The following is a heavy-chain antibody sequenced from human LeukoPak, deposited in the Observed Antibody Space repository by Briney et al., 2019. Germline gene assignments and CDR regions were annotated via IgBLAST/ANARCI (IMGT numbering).Heavy chain of an antibody. Sequence: SETLSLTCTVSGGSISNDIYFWGWIRQPPGKGLEWIGEINHSGSTNYNPSLKSRVTISVDTSKNQFSLKLSSVTAADTAVYYCAREKAEGRYFDLWGRGTLVTVSS. J-gene: IGHJ2*01. V-gene: IGHV4-39*07. CDR2: INHSGST. D-gene: IGHD6-19*01. CDR1: GGSISNDIYF. CDR3: AREKAEGRYFDL.